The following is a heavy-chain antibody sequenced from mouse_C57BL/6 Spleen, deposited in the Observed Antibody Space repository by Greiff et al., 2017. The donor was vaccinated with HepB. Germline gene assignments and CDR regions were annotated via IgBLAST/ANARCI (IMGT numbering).Heavy chain of an antibody. CDR3: VYDCYLRPFAY. CDR2: ISSGSSTI. V-gene: IGHV5-17*01. D-gene: IGHD2-3*01. Sequence: EVKVVESGGGLVKPGGSLKLSCAASGFNFSDYGMHWVRQAPEKGLEWVAYISSGSSTIYYADTVKGRFIISRDNAKNTPFLQMTSLRSEDTAMYYCVYDCYLRPFAYWGQGTLVTVSA. CDR1: GFNFSDYG. J-gene: IGHJ3*01.